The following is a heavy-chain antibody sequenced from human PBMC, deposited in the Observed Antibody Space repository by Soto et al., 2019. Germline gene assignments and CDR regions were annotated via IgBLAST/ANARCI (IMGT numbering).Heavy chain of an antibody. CDR3: ARVGQPPLLGYYYGMDV. Sequence: QVQLQESGPGLVKPSETLSLTCTVSGGSISSYYWSWIRQPPGKGLEWIGYIYYSGSTNYNPSLMTRFPISTHTPNNQFSLKLRSVPAADTAVYYCARVGQPPLLGYYYGMDVWGQGTTVTVSS. J-gene: IGHJ6*02. CDR2: IYYSGST. V-gene: IGHV4-59*01. CDR1: GGSISSYY. D-gene: IGHD1-26*01.